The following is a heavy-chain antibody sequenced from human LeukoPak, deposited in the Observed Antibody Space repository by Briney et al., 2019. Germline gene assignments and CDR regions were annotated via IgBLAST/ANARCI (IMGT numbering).Heavy chain of an antibody. Sequence: SETLSLTCTVSDGSISSYYWSWIRQPPGKGLEWIGYIYYSGSTNYNPSLKSRVTISVDTSKNQFSLKLSSVTAADTAVYYCAGAPYYDILTGFEYYYGMDVWGQGTTVTVSS. V-gene: IGHV4-59*08. CDR2: IYYSGST. CDR3: AGAPYYDILTGFEYYYGMDV. J-gene: IGHJ6*02. CDR1: DGSISSYY. D-gene: IGHD3-9*01.